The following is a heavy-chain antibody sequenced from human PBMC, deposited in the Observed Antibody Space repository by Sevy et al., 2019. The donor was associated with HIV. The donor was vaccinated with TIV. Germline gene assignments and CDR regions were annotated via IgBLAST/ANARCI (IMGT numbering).Heavy chain of an antibody. CDR2: FDPEDGET. CDR1: GKTLSQLS. D-gene: IGHD3-22*01. Sequence: ASVKVSCKVSGKTLSQLSMHWVRQAPGKGLEWLGTFDPEDGETRYAQKLQGRVTMTEDTSTDTVYMELRSLRSEDTALYYCATTRDYYESSGSPFDYWGQGTLVTVSS. V-gene: IGHV1-24*01. CDR3: ATTRDYYESSGSPFDY. J-gene: IGHJ4*02.